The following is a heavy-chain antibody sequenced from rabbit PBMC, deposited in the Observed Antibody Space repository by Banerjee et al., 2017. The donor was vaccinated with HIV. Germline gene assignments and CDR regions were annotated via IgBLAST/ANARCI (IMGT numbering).Heavy chain of an antibody. CDR3: SRDLACGIGWNFNL. V-gene: IGHV1S45*01. J-gene: IGHJ4*01. CDR1: GFSFSYKYV. D-gene: IGHD1-1*01. Sequence: QEPLAESGGGLVKPEGSLTLTCTVSGFSFSYKYVMCWVRQAPGKGLEWIACINTCSGNTVYASWAKGRFSISKTSWTTVTLQMTRLTAADTATHFCSRDLACGIGWNFNLWGPGTLVTVS. CDR2: INTCSGNT.